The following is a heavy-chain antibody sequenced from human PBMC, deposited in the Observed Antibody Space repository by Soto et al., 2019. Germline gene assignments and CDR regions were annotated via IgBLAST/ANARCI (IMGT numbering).Heavy chain of an antibody. J-gene: IGHJ5*02. V-gene: IGHV1-69*13. CDR2: IIPIFGTA. Sequence: GASVKVSCKASGGTFSSYAISWLRQAPGQGLEWMGGIIPIFGTANYAQKFQGRVTITADESTSTAYMELSSLRSEDTAVYYCARDWYNWNYGSQYNWFDPWGQGTLVTVSS. D-gene: IGHD1-7*01. CDR3: ARDWYNWNYGSQYNWFDP. CDR1: GGTFSSYA.